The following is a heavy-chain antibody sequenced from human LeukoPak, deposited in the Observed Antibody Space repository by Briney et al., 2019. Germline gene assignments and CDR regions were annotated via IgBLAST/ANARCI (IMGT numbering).Heavy chain of an antibody. V-gene: IGHV3-15*05. CDR1: VFTFSKAW. D-gene: IGHD5-24*01. J-gene: IGHJ3*02. CDR2: IKGGSGAT. CDR3: TTDLSFRNVEMSFIRENALDM. Sequence: PGGSLRLSCAASVFTFSKAWMTWVRQAPGKGLEWVGRIKGGSGATDYAAPVKGRFTISRDDSKNILYLQMSSLKIEDTAVYYCTTDLSFRNVEMSFIRENALDMWGQGTMVTVSS.